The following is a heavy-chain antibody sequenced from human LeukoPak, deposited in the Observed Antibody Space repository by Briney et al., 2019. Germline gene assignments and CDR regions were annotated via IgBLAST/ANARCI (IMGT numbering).Heavy chain of an antibody. CDR2: IDPSASYT. J-gene: IGHJ5*02. Sequence: GESLRISCKGSGYSFTSNWISWVRQMPGKGLEWMGRIDPSASYTNYSPSFQGHGTISADKSISTAYLQWSSLNASDTAMYYCARQPEGTWFDPWGQGTLVTVSS. D-gene: IGHD1-1*01. V-gene: IGHV5-10-1*01. CDR3: ARQPEGTWFDP. CDR1: GYSFTSNW.